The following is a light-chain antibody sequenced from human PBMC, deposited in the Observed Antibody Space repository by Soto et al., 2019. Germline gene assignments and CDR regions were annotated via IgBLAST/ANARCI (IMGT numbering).Light chain of an antibody. CDR1: HPIANW. Sequence: DIQMTQSPPSLSVSVGERVTITCRARHPIANWLAWYQQRPGHAPELPIHGASTLHSGVPPRFSGTGYGTEFTLTIASLQPEDLATYFCQQASDPPYTLGQGTKTGD. V-gene: IGKV1-12*01. CDR2: GAS. J-gene: IGKJ2*01. CDR3: QQASDPPYT.